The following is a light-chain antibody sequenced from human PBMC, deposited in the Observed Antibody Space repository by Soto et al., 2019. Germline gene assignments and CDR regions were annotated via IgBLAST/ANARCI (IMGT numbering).Light chain of an antibody. CDR3: QQYNSYPWT. J-gene: IGKJ1*01. CDR2: DVS. Sequence: DIQMTQSPSTLSASVGDRVTITCRASASISSWLAWYQQKPGKAPKLLIYDVSNLESGVPSRFSGRGSGTEFALTISSLQPDDFATYYCQQYNSYPWTFGQGTKVEIK. CDR1: ASISSW. V-gene: IGKV1-5*01.